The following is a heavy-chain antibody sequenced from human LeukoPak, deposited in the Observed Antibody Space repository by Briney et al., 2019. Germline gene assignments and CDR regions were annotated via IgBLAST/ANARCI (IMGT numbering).Heavy chain of an antibody. Sequence: GASVRVSCKASGYTFTSYGISWVRQAPGQGLEWMGGISAYNGNTNYAQKLQGRVTMTTDTSTSTAYMELRSLRSDDTAVYYCARGTVYYDFWSGYSSGAFDYWGQGTLVTVSS. V-gene: IGHV1-18*01. J-gene: IGHJ4*02. D-gene: IGHD3-3*01. CDR3: ARGTVYYDFWSGYSSGAFDY. CDR2: ISAYNGNT. CDR1: GYTFTSYG.